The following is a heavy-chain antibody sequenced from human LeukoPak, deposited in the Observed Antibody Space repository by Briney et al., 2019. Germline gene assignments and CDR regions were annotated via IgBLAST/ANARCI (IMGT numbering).Heavy chain of an antibody. D-gene: IGHD5-24*01. CDR1: GFTFSTYA. CDR3: TRVGYIDEGIDY. Sequence: GGSLRLSCAASGFTFSTYALHWVRQAPGKGLEWVANIRQDGSKKSYVDSVKDRFTISRDNAKNSLHLQMNSLRAEDTAIYYCTRVGYIDEGIDYWGQGTLVTVSS. CDR2: IRQDGSKK. J-gene: IGHJ4*02. V-gene: IGHV3-7*04.